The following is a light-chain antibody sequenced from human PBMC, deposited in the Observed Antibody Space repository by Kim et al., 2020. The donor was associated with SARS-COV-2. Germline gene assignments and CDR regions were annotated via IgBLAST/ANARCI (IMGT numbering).Light chain of an antibody. Sequence: PGKTARVTCGGNSIGSKGVRWYQQKPGQAPVLVIYYDSARPSGIPERFSGSNSGNTATLTISRVEAGDEADYFCQVWDSSSDHRVVFGGGTQVTVL. CDR2: YDS. CDR3: QVWDSSSDHRVV. J-gene: IGLJ2*01. CDR1: SIGSKG. V-gene: IGLV3-21*04.